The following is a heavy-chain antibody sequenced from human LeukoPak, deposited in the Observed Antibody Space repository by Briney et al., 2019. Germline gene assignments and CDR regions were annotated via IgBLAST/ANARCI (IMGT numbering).Heavy chain of an antibody. D-gene: IGHD4-17*01. CDR1: GFTFSSYS. Sequence: PGGSLRLSCAASGFTFSSYSMNWVRQAPGKGLEWVSSISSSSSYIYYADSVKGRFTISRDNAKNSPYLQMNSLRAEDTAVYYCARAALTFTTVTYYFDYWGQGTLVTVSS. V-gene: IGHV3-21*01. CDR2: ISSSSSYI. CDR3: ARAALTFTTVTYYFDY. J-gene: IGHJ4*02.